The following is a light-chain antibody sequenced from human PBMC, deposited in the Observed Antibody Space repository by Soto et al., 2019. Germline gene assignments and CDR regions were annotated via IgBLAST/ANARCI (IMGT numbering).Light chain of an antibody. CDR1: QSITNC. V-gene: IGKV1-5*03. J-gene: IGKJ2*01. CDR3: QQHNPYSPYT. CDR2: DAS. Sequence: DIQMTQSPSTLSASVGVRVTITCRASQSITNCLAWYQQKPGKAPKLLIFDASSLRSGVPSRFSGSGSGTEFTLTISSLQPEDFATYYCQQHNPYSPYTFGQGTKLEIK.